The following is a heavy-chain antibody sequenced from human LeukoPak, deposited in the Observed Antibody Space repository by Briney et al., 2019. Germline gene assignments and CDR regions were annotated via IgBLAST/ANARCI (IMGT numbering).Heavy chain of an antibody. CDR3: AKSNYGDYVGARGWFDP. J-gene: IGHJ5*02. CDR1: GFTYRHYG. V-gene: IGHV3-33*06. D-gene: IGHD4-17*01. CDR2: IWSDATEK. Sequence: GGSLRLSCAASGFTYRHYGMHLVRQAPGKGLEGVAVIWSDATEKYYSDAVKGRFTISRDNSRNTLYLQMNSLRGEDTAVYYCAKSNYGDYVGARGWFDPWGQGALVTVSS.